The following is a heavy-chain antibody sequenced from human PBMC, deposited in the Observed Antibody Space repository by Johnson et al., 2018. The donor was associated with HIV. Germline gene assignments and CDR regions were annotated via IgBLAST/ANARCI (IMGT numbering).Heavy chain of an antibody. CDR1: GFTVSNNY. CDR2: SGSGGST. D-gene: IGHD3-16*01. V-gene: IGHV3-23*04. J-gene: IGHJ3*02. CDR3: ARDYETI. Sequence: VQLVESGGGLVKPGGSLRLSCAASGFTVSNNYMSWVRQAPGKGLEWVSGISGSGGSTYYADSVKGRFTISRDNSKNTLYLQMNSLRAEDTAVYYCARDYETIWGQGTMVTVSS.